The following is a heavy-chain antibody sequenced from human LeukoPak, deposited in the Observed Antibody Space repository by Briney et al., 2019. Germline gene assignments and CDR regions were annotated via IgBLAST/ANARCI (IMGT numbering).Heavy chain of an antibody. V-gene: IGHV3-23*01. CDR1: GITFSSYA. Sequence: GGSLRLSCAAYGITFSSYAMSWVRQAPGKGLEWVSAISGSGGSTYYADSVKGRFTISRDNSKNTLYLQMNSLRAEDTAVYYCAKDLPLEQQLVRGFDYWGQGTLVTVSS. J-gene: IGHJ4*02. CDR3: AKDLPLEQQLVRGFDY. CDR2: ISGSGGST. D-gene: IGHD6-13*01.